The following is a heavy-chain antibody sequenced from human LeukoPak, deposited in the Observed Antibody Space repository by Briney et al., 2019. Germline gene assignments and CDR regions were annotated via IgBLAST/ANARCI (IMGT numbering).Heavy chain of an antibody. CDR3: ARSYYDSSGYTWYFDL. Sequence: ASVKVSCKASGYTFTSYDINWVRQATGQGLEWMGWMNPNSGNTGYAQKFQGRVTMTRDTSISTAYMELSRLRSDDTAVYYCARSYYDSSGYTWYFDLWGRGTLVTVSS. CDR2: MNPNSGNT. J-gene: IGHJ2*01. D-gene: IGHD3-22*01. CDR1: GYTFTSYD. V-gene: IGHV1-8*01.